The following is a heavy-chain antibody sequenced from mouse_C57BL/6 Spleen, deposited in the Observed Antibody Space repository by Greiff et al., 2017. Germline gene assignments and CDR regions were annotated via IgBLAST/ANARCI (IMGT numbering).Heavy chain of an antibody. CDR2: ISSGGSYT. Sequence: EVKLMESGGDLVKPGGSLKLSCAASGFTFSSYGMSWVRQTPDKRLEWVATISSGGSYTYYPDSVKGRFTISRDNAKNTLYLQMSSLKSEDTAMYYCARPDGSSSWFAYWGQGTLVTVSA. D-gene: IGHD1-1*01. CDR3: ARPDGSSSWFAY. CDR1: GFTFSSYG. J-gene: IGHJ3*01. V-gene: IGHV5-6*01.